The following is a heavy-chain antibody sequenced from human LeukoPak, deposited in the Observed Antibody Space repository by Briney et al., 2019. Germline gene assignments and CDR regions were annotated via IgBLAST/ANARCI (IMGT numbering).Heavy chain of an antibody. CDR2: ISSSSSYI. D-gene: IGHD2-15*01. CDR3: ARGQVVDYGMDV. CDR1: GFTFSSYS. J-gene: IGHJ6*02. V-gene: IGHV3-21*01. Sequence: GGSLRLSCAASGFTFSSYSMNWVRQAPGKGLEWVSSISSSSSYIYYADSVKGRFTISRDNAKNSLYLQMNSLRAEDTAVHYCARGQVVDYGMDVWGQGTTVTVSS.